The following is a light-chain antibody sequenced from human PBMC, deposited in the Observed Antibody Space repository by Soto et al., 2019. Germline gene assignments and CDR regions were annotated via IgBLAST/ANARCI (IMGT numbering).Light chain of an antibody. Sequence: QSALTQPASVSGSPGQSITISCTGTSSDVGGYNYVSWYQQHPGKAPKLIIYEVSNRPSGVFNRFSGSKSGNTASLTISGLQAEDEADYYCNSYTSKSTGVFGTGTKLTVL. V-gene: IGLV2-14*01. CDR1: SSDVGGYNY. CDR2: EVS. CDR3: NSYTSKSTGV. J-gene: IGLJ1*01.